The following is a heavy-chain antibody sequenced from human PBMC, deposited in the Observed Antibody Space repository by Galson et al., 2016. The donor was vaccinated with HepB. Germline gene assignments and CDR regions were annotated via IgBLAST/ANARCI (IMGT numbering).Heavy chain of an antibody. Sequence: SETLSLTCTVSGDSISIRGYYWAWIRQPPGKGLEWIGSIYYSGSTYNNPSLKTRVSMSVDTSKNHFSLELSSVTAADTAVYYCARRTLQPSFDYWGQGTPVSVSS. CDR3: ARRTLQPSFDY. D-gene: IGHD1-14*01. CDR2: IYYSGST. J-gene: IGHJ4*02. CDR1: GDSISIRGYY. V-gene: IGHV4-39*02.